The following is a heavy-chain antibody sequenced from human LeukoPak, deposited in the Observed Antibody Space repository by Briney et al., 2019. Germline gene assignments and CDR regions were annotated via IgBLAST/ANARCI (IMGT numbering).Heavy chain of an antibody. Sequence: SETLSLTCTVSGGSFRSSLYYWGWIRQPPGKGLEWIGQISYTGNTYYNPSLRSRVTISVDTSKSQFSLKLHSVTAADTAVYYCARLIGLGEVSPYFDSWGQGRLVTVSS. V-gene: IGHV4-39*07. D-gene: IGHD3-16*01. CDR3: ARLIGLGEVSPYFDS. CDR1: GGSFRSSLYY. CDR2: ISYTGNT. J-gene: IGHJ4*02.